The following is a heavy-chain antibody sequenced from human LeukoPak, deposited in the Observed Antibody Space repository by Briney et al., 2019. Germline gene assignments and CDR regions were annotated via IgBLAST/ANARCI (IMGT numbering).Heavy chain of an antibody. CDR2: ISYDGSNK. CDR1: GFTFSNYG. D-gene: IGHD3-22*01. J-gene: IGHJ4*02. Sequence: PGGSLRLSCAASGFTFSNYGMHWVRQAPGKGLDWVTVISYDGSNKYYADSVKGRFTISRDNSKNTLYLQMNSLRAEDTAVYYCARASGGSGYWANYFDYWGQGTLVTVSS. CDR3: ARASGGSGYWANYFDY. V-gene: IGHV3-30*03.